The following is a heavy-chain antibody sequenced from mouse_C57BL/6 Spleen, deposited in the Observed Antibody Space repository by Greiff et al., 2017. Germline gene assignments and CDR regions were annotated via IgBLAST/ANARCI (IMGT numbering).Heavy chain of an antibody. CDR3: ARSRGSSEAQAWFAY. D-gene: IGHD3-2*02. Sequence: VQLQQSGAELVRPGTSVKVSCKASGYAFTNYLIEWVKQRPGQGLEWIGVINPGSGGTNYNEKFKGKATLTADKSSSTAYMQLRSLTSEDSAVYFCARSRGSSEAQAWFAYWGQGTLVTVSA. CDR1: GYAFTNYL. V-gene: IGHV1-54*01. J-gene: IGHJ3*01. CDR2: INPGSGGT.